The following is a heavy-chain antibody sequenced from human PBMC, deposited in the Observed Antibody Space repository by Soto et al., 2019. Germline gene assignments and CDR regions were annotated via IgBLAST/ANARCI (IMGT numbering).Heavy chain of an antibody. CDR2: VGSDGGST. Sequence: PGGSLRLSCAASEFTFTSYAMSWVRQAPGKGLEWVSAVGSDGGSTYYADSVRGRFTVSRDNSQNTLYLQMNSLRAEDTAVYYCARAPGPGQEGDFWSGYSYFDYWGQVTLVTVSS. CDR1: EFTFTSYA. V-gene: IGHV3-23*01. J-gene: IGHJ4*02. D-gene: IGHD3-3*01. CDR3: ARAPGPGQEGDFWSGYSYFDY.